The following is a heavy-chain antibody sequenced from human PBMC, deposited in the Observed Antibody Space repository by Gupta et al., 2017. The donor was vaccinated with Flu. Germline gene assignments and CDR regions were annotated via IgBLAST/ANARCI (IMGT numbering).Heavy chain of an antibody. D-gene: IGHD3-22*01. CDR1: GSGFGDYA. V-gene: IGHV3-9*01. J-gene: IGHJ3*01. Sequence: EMQLVESGGGLAQPGGSLRLCCVPFGSGFGDYAMNWVRQVPGKGLGGGSGATWDSKKIAYADFVKGRFTISRDNAKKSLYLQMNSLRPDDSALYFCTKARFAFNHYDSSGFYLGLALDVWGQGTTGTVSS. CDR2: ATWDSKKI. CDR3: TKARFAFNHYDSSGFYLGLALDV.